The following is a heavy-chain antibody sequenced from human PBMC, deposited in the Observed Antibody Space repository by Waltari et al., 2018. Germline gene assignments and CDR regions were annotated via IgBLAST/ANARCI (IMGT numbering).Heavy chain of an antibody. J-gene: IGHJ6*02. CDR3: ARGGTNYYYYYGMDV. CDR1: GGTFSSYA. D-gene: IGHD1-1*01. Sequence: QVQLVQSGAEVKKPGSSVKVSSKASGGTFSSYAISWVRQAPGQGLEWMGRIIPILGIANYAQKFQGRVTITADKSTSTAYMELSSLRAEDTAVYYCARGGTNYYYYYGMDVWGQGTTVTVSS. V-gene: IGHV1-69*04. CDR2: IIPILGIA.